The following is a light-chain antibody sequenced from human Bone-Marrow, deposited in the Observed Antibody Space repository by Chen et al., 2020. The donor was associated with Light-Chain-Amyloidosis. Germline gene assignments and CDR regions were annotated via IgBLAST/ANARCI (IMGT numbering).Light chain of an antibody. J-gene: IGKJ1*01. Sequence: IHMTHSPSSLSASVGDRVTITCRASQNINTWLAWYQQKPGKDPKLLIYKASSLESGVPSRFSGSGSGTEFTLTISSLQPDDFGTYHCQQSNTYPWTFGQGTKVDVK. CDR1: QNINTW. CDR2: KAS. V-gene: IGKV1-5*03. CDR3: QQSNTYPWT.